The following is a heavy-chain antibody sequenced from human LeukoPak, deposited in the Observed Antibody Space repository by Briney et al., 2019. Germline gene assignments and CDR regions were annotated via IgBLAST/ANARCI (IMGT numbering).Heavy chain of an antibody. V-gene: IGHV4-59*08. CDR1: GGSIGSYY. Sequence: SETLSLTCTVSGGSIGSYYWSWIRQPPGKGLEWIGYIYYSGSTNYNPSLKSRVTISVDTSKNQFSLKLSSVTAADTAVYYCARVRPWVFDYWGQGTLVTVSS. CDR2: IYYSGST. CDR3: ARVRPWVFDY. J-gene: IGHJ4*02.